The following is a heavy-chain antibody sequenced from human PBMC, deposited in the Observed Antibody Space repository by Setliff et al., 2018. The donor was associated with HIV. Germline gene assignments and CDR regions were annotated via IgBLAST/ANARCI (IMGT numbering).Heavy chain of an antibody. J-gene: IGHJ6*02. CDR3: ARTYYNFWSGDYYYYGMDV. CDR1: GYTFTSYY. V-gene: IGHV1-46*01. D-gene: IGHD3-3*01. Sequence: ASVKVSCKASGYTFTSYYMHWVRQAPGQGLEWMGIINPSGGSTSYAQKFQGRVTMTRDTSTSTVYMEPSSLRSEDTAVYYCARTYYNFWSGDYYYYGMDVWGQGTTVTVSS. CDR2: INPSGGST.